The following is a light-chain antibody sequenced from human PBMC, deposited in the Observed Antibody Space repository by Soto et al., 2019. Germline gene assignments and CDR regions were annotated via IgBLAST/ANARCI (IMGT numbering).Light chain of an antibody. J-gene: IGLJ1*01. CDR2: EVS. CDR1: SSDVGGYNF. CDR3: SSFTSGSTL. V-gene: IGLV2-14*01. Sequence: QSALTQPASVSGSPGQSITISCTGTSSDVGGYNFVSWYQQHPGKAPKLMIYEVSNRPSGVSNRFSGSTSGNPASLTISGLQAEDEADYYCSSFTSGSTLFGTGTKVTVL.